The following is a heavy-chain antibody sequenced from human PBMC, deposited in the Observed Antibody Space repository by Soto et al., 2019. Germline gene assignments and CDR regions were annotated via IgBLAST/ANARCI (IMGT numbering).Heavy chain of an antibody. CDR1: GFTFSSYW. J-gene: IGHJ6*03. Sequence: GGSLRLSCAASGFTFSSYWMSWVRQAPGKGLEWVANIKQDGSEKYYVDSVKGRFTISRDNAKNTLYLQMNSLRAEDTAVYYCAKDQLWGGYYYYYMDVWGKGTTVTVSS. CDR3: AKDQLWGGYYYYYMDV. CDR2: IKQDGSEK. V-gene: IGHV3-7*05. D-gene: IGHD7-27*01.